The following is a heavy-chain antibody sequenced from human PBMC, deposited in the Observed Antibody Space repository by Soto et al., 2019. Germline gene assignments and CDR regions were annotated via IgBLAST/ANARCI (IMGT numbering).Heavy chain of an antibody. CDR3: ARDRGGTTLYYYYGMDV. V-gene: IGHV4-4*02. CDR2: IYHSGGT. J-gene: IGHJ6*02. D-gene: IGHD1-1*01. CDR1: GGSISSSNW. Sequence: PSETLSLTCAVSGGSISSSNWWSWVRQPPGKGLEWIGEIYHSGGTNYNPSLKSRVTISVDKSKNQFSLKLSSVTAADTAVYYCARDRGGTTLYYYYGMDVWGQGTTVTVSS.